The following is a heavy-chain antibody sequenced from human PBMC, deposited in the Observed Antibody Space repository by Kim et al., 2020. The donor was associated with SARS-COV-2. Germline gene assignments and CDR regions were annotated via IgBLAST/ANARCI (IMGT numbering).Heavy chain of an antibody. Sequence: SETLSLTCTVSGGSMSSYYWSWIRQPPGKGLEWIGYISYSGSTNYNSSLKSRITISVDTSKNQFSLRLSSVTAADTAVYYCARGGIQLSHYLFDYWGQGILVTVSS. J-gene: IGHJ4*02. CDR1: GGSMSSYY. CDR3: ARGGIQLSHYLFDY. V-gene: IGHV4-59*01. CDR2: ISYSGST. D-gene: IGHD5-18*01.